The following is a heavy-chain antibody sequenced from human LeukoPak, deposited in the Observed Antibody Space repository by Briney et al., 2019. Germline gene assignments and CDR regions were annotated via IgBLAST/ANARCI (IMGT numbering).Heavy chain of an antibody. Sequence: SETLSLTCTVSGGSISGYYWSWTRQPPGKGLERIGSIYHSGSTYYNPSLKSRVTISVDTSKNQFSLKLSSVTAADTAVYYCARDQGGSYSANLNWGQGTLVTVSS. CDR2: IYHSGST. CDR1: GGSISGYY. CDR3: ARDQGGSYSANLN. J-gene: IGHJ4*02. V-gene: IGHV4-38-2*02. D-gene: IGHD1-26*01.